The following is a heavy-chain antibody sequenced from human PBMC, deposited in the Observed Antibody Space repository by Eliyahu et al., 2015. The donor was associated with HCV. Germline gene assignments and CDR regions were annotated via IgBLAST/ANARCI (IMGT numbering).Heavy chain of an antibody. CDR2: LLRWGP. CDR1: GGSISSYY. D-gene: IGHD4-23*01. CDR3: ARAIYGGVDY. J-gene: IGHJ4*02. Sequence: QVQLQESGPGLVKPSETLSLTCTVSGGSISSYYWSWIRQPPGKGLEWIWVFLLRWGPQHQPPPQSRVTLSVDTSKNQFSLKLSSVTAADTAVYYCARAIYGGVDYWGQGTLVTVSS. V-gene: IGHV4-59*01.